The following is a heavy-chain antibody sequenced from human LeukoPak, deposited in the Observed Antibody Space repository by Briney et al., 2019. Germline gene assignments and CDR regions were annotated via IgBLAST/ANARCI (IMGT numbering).Heavy chain of an antibody. CDR3: ARLPTVTFFDY. V-gene: IGHV4-39*01. Sequence: SETLSLTCTVSGGSMSSSSYYWGWIRQPPGKGLEWIGSIYYSGSTYYNPSLKSRVTISVDTSKNQFSLKLSSVTAADTAVYYCARLPTVTFFDYWGQGTLVTVSS. CDR1: GGSMSSSSYY. J-gene: IGHJ4*02. CDR2: IYYSGST. D-gene: IGHD4-17*01.